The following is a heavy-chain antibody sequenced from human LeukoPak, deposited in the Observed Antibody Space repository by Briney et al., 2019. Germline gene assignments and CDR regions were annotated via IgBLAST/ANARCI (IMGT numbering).Heavy chain of an antibody. V-gene: IGHV1-24*01. CDR2: FDPEKGET. Sequence: ASVKVSCRVSGYTLTELSMHWVRQAPGKGFEWMGRFDPEKGETIYAQKFQGRVTMTEDTSTDTAYMELSSLRSEDTAVYYCATEGYYDGSGYYTDYWGQGTLVTVSS. CDR1: GYTLTELS. J-gene: IGHJ4*02. D-gene: IGHD3-22*01. CDR3: ATEGYYDGSGYYTDY.